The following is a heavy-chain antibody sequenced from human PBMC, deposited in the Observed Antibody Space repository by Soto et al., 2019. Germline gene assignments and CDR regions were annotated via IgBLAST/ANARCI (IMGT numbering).Heavy chain of an antibody. D-gene: IGHD4-17*01. J-gene: IGHJ3*02. V-gene: IGHV3-48*01. CDR1: GFTFGSYS. CDR2: ISSSSSTI. Sequence: GGSLRLSCAASGFTFGSYSMNWVRQAPGKGLEWVSYISSSSSTIYYADSVKGRFTISRDNAKNSLYLQMNSLRAEDTAVYYCARDDDYEGSAFDIWGQGTMVTVSS. CDR3: ARDDDYEGSAFDI.